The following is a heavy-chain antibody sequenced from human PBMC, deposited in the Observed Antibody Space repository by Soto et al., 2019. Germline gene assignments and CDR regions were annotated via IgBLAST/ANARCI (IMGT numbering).Heavy chain of an antibody. CDR2: IRAYNGNT. CDR1: GYTFTSYG. CDR3: ARDPPTMDV. V-gene: IGHV1-18*01. Sequence: QVQLVQSGAEVKKPGASVKVSCKASGYTFTSYGISGVRQAPGQGLEWMGWIRAYNGNTNYAQKLQGRVTMTTDTSTGTAYMELRTLSSDETAVYYCARDPPTMDVWGQGTTVTVSS. J-gene: IGHJ6*02.